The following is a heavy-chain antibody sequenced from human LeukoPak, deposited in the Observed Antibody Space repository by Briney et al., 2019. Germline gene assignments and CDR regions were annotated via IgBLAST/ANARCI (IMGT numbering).Heavy chain of an antibody. CDR2: IIPIFGTA. Sequence: SVKVSCTASGGTFSSYAISWVRQAPGQGLEWMGGIIPIFGTANYAQKFQGRVTITADESTSTAYMELSSLRSEDTAVYYCARAVSSSWSPGAEYFQHWGQGTLVTVSS. J-gene: IGHJ1*01. V-gene: IGHV1-69*13. D-gene: IGHD6-13*01. CDR3: ARAVSSSWSPGAEYFQH. CDR1: GGTFSSYA.